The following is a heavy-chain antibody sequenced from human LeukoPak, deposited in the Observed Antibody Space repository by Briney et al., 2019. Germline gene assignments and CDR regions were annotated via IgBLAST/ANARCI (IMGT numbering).Heavy chain of an antibody. D-gene: IGHD1-26*01. Sequence: SETLSLTCTVSGGSISSYYWSWIRQPPGKGLERIGYIYYSGSTNYNPSLKSRVTISVDTSKNQFSLKLSSVTAADTAVYYCARHWAVGATDAFDIWGQGTMVTVSS. J-gene: IGHJ3*02. CDR3: ARHWAVGATDAFDI. V-gene: IGHV4-59*08. CDR1: GGSISSYY. CDR2: IYYSGST.